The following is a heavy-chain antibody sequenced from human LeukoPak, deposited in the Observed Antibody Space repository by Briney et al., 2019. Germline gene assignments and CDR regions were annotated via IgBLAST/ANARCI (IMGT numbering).Heavy chain of an antibody. J-gene: IGHJ6*03. CDR2: IRYDGSNK. CDR3: AKVPSGSKYYYYMDV. V-gene: IGHV3-30*02. CDR1: GFTFSSYG. Sequence: GGSLRLSCAASGFTFSSYGMHWVRQAPGKGLEWVAFIRYDGSNKYYADSVKGRFTISRDNSKNTLYLQMNSLRAEDTAVYYCAKVPSGSKYYYYMDVWGKGTTVTIS. D-gene: IGHD3-10*01.